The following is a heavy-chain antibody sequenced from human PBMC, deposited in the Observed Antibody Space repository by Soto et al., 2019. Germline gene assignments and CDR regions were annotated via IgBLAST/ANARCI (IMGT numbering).Heavy chain of an antibody. CDR3: ARAVYRGVGKWELLGFDY. CDR2: IYYSGTT. D-gene: IGHD1-26*01. J-gene: IGHJ4*02. Sequence: PSETLSLTCTVSGGSINNYYWNWIRQPPGKGLEWIGYIYYSGTTNYNPSLKSRVTISVDTSKNQFSLKLSSVTAADTAVYYCARAVYRGVGKWELLGFDYWGQRTLVTVSS. V-gene: IGHV4-59*01. CDR1: GGSINNYY.